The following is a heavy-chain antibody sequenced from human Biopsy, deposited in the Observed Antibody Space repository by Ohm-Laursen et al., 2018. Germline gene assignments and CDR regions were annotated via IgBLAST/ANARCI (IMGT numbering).Heavy chain of an antibody. CDR1: GFTFSNYA. CDR3: ARAGPYYSDF. CDR2: IGSEARST. Sequence: SLRLSCAATGFTFSNYAMGWVRQAPGKGLECVSSIGSEARSTLYADSVQGRFTISRDNSKNTLYLQIDNLRAEDTALYYCARAGPYYSDFWGQGTLVTVSS. J-gene: IGHJ4*02. V-gene: IGHV3-23*01.